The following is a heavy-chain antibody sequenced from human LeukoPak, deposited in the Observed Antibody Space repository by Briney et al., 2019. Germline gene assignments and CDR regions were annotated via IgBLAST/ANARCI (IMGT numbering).Heavy chain of an antibody. CDR2: INHSGST. Sequence: GSLRLSCAASGFTFSTYWMHWVRQPPGKGLEWIGEINHSGSTNYNPSLKSRVTISVDTSKNQFSLKLSSVTAADTAVYYCARGYSSSWYVDYWGQGTLVTVSS. CDR3: ARGYSSSWYVDY. J-gene: IGHJ4*02. CDR1: GFTFSTYW. V-gene: IGHV4-34*01. D-gene: IGHD6-13*01.